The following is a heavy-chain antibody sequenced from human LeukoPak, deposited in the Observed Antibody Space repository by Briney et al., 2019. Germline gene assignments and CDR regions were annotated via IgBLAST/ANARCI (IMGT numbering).Heavy chain of an antibody. CDR3: ARAVPSTYYYDSSGYPDY. CDR1: GFTFSSYS. V-gene: IGHV3-21*01. Sequence: PGGSLRLSCAASGFTFSSYSMNWVRQAPGKGLEWVSSISSSSSYIYYADSVKGRFTISRDNAKNSLYLQMNSLRAEDTAVYYCARAVPSTYYYDSSGYPDYWGQGTLVTVFS. J-gene: IGHJ4*02. CDR2: ISSSSSYI. D-gene: IGHD3-22*01.